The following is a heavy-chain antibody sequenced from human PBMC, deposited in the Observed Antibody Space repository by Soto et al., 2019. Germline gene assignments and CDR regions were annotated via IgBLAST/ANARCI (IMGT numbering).Heavy chain of an antibody. CDR2: ISYDGNNK. CDR3: ARDLFGVVIGYFAY. J-gene: IGHJ4*02. D-gene: IGHD3-3*01. V-gene: IGHV3-30-3*01. Sequence: QVQLVESGGGVVQPGRSLRLSCAASGFTFSTYVMHWVRQAPGKGPEWVAAISYDGNNKYYVDSVKGRLTISRDNSKNTLSLQMNGLRAGDMAVYYWARDLFGVVIGYFAYWGQGALVIVSS. CDR1: GFTFSTYV.